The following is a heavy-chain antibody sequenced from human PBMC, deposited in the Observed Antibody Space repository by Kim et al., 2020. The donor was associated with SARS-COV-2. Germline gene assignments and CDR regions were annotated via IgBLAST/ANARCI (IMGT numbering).Heavy chain of an antibody. CDR1: GGSISSSTYY. CDR2: IYHSGST. D-gene: IGHD3-10*01. J-gene: IGHJ4*02. V-gene: IGHV4-39*01. CDR3: ARRWFGELLGGSYDY. Sequence: SETLSLTCTVSGGSISSSTYYWDWIRQPPGKGLEWIGSIYHSGSTYYNPSLKSRVTMSIDTSKDQLSLKLTSVTAADTALYYCARRWFGELLGGSYDYWGQGALVTVSS.